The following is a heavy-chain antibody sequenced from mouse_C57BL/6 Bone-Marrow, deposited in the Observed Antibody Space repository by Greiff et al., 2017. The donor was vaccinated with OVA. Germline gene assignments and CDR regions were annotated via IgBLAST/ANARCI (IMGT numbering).Heavy chain of an antibody. CDR3: ASVIYYGNYGFAY. CDR1: GFSLTSYG. CDR2: IWGVGST. D-gene: IGHD2-1*01. V-gene: IGHV2-6*01. J-gene: IGHJ3*01. Sequence: VQLVESGPGLVAPSQSLSITCTVSGFSLTSYGVDWVRQSPGKGLEWLGVIWGVGSTNYNSALKSSLSISKDNSKSQVFLKMNSLQTDDTAMYYCASVIYYGNYGFAYWGQGTLVTVSA.